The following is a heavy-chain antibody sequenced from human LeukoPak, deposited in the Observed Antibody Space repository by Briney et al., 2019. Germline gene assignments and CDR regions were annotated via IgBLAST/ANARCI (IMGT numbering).Heavy chain of an antibody. J-gene: IGHJ4*02. CDR2: ISYDGTNK. D-gene: IGHD1-26*01. CDR3: ARVSAYRGRYYSGSDY. Sequence: PGRSLRLSCAASGFTFSSYGMHWVRQAPGKGLEWVAVISYDGTNKYYADSVKGRFTIARDNSKNTLYLQMNRLRTEDTDVYFCARVSAYRGRYYSGSDYWGEGSLVSVSS. V-gene: IGHV3-30*03. CDR1: GFTFSSYG.